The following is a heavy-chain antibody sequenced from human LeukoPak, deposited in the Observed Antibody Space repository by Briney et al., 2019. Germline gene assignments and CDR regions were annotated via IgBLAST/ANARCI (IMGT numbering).Heavy chain of an antibody. Sequence: RASVKVSCKASGYTFTTYGISWVRQAPGQGLEWMGSISAYNGHTNYAQKLQGRVTMTTDTSTSTAYMELRSLRSDDTAVYYCARVPYDILTGYPRDAFDIWGQGTMVTVSS. CDR3: ARVPYDILTGYPRDAFDI. CDR2: ISAYNGHT. V-gene: IGHV1-18*01. D-gene: IGHD3-9*01. CDR1: GYTFTTYG. J-gene: IGHJ3*02.